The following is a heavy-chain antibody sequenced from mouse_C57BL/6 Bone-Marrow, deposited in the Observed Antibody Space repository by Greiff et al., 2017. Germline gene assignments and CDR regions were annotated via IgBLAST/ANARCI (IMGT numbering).Heavy chain of an antibody. CDR2: ISSGSSTI. J-gene: IGHJ3*01. CDR3: ARRTGTGGAWFAY. CDR1: GFTFSDYG. D-gene: IGHD4-1*01. V-gene: IGHV5-17*01. Sequence: EVKLVESGGGLVKPGGSLKLSCAASGFTFSDYGMHWVRQAPEKGLEWVAYISSGSSTIYYADTVKGRFTISRDNAKNTLFLHMTSLGSEDTAMYYCARRTGTGGAWFAYWGQGTLVTVSA.